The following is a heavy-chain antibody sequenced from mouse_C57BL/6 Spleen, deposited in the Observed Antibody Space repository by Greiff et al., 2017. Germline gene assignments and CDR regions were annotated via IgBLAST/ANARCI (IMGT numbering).Heavy chain of an antibody. V-gene: IGHV1-82*01. Sequence: QVQLQQSGPELVKPGASVKISCKASGYAFSSSWMNWVKQRPGKGLEWIGRIYPGDGDTNYNGKFKGKATLTADQSSRTAYMQLSSLTSEVSAVYFCARDYGSYFDYWGQGTTLTVSS. CDR1: GYAFSSSW. CDR3: ARDYGSYFDY. CDR2: IYPGDGDT. J-gene: IGHJ2*01. D-gene: IGHD1-1*01.